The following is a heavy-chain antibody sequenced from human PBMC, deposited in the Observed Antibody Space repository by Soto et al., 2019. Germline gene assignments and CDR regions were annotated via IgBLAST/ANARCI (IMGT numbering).Heavy chain of an antibody. D-gene: IGHD3-22*01. V-gene: IGHV1-8*01. CDR3: ARSIVVVTSFDY. J-gene: IGHJ4*02. CDR2: MNPNSGNT. CDR1: GYTFTSYD. Sequence: ASVKVSCKAPGYTFTSYDINWVRQATGQGLEWMGWMNPNSGNTGYAQKFQGRVTMTRNTSISTAYMELSSLRSEDTAVYYCARSIVVVTSFDYWGQGTLDTVSS.